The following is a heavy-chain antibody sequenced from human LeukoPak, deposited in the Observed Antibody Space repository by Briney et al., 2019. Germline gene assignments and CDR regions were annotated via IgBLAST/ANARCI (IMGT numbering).Heavy chain of an antibody. Sequence: SVKVSCKASGGTFSSYAISWVRQAPGQGLEWMGRIIPILGIANYAQKFQGRVTITADKSTITAYMELSSLRSEDTAVYYCARDSAYGMDVWGQGTTVTVSS. CDR3: ARDSAYGMDV. CDR1: GGTFSSYA. D-gene: IGHD1-26*01. J-gene: IGHJ6*02. CDR2: IIPILGIA. V-gene: IGHV1-69*04.